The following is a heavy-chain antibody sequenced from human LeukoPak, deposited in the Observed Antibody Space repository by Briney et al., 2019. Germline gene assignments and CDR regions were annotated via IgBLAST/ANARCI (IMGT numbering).Heavy chain of an antibody. J-gene: IGHJ5*02. D-gene: IGHD6-13*01. Sequence: PSETLSLTCTVSGGSISSYYWSWIRQPPGKGLEWIGYIYYSGSTNYNPSLKSRVTISVDTSKNQFSLKLSSVTAADTAVYYCARVSGSSWYDFRFDPWGQGTLVTVSS. CDR3: ARVSGSSWYDFRFDP. CDR2: IYYSGST. CDR1: GGSISSYY. V-gene: IGHV4-59*01.